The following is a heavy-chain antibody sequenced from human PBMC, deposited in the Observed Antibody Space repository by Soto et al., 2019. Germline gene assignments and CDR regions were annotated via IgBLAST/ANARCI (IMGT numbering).Heavy chain of an antibody. CDR3: ARSRGHIAAAGRRYYYFDY. CDR2: INSDGSST. V-gene: IGHV3-74*01. Sequence: PGGSLRLSCAASGFTFSSYWMHWVRQAPGKGLVWVSRINSDGSSTNYADSVKGRFTISRDNYKNTLYLQMNSLRAEDTAVYYCARSRGHIAAAGRRYYYFDYWGQGTLVSVSS. J-gene: IGHJ4*02. CDR1: GFTFSSYW. D-gene: IGHD6-13*01.